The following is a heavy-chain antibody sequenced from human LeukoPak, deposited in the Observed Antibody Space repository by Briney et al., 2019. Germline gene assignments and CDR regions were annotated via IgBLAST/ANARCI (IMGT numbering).Heavy chain of an antibody. J-gene: IGHJ4*02. CDR2: IKQDGSEK. V-gene: IGHV3-7*01. CDR1: GFTFSSYW. D-gene: IGHD3-16*02. Sequence: GSLRLSCAASGFTFSSYWMSWVRQAPGKGLEWVANIKQDGSEKYYVDSVKGRFTISRDNAKNSLYLQMSSLRAEDTAVYYCARGGVRRLGELSLDLLYYFDYWGQGTLVTVSS. CDR3: ARGGVRRLGELSLDLLYYFDY.